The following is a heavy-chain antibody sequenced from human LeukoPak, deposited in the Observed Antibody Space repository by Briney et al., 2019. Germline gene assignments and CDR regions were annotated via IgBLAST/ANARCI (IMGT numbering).Heavy chain of an antibody. CDR1: GGTFSSYA. Sequence: GSSVKVSCKASGGTFSSYAISWVRQAPGQGLEWMGGIIPIFGTANYAQKFQGRVTITTDESTSTAYMELSSLRSEDTAVYYCARVLDYYYYMDVWGQGTTVTVSS. CDR2: IIPIFGTA. CDR3: ARVLDYYYYMDV. V-gene: IGHV1-69*05. D-gene: IGHD3-3*01. J-gene: IGHJ6*03.